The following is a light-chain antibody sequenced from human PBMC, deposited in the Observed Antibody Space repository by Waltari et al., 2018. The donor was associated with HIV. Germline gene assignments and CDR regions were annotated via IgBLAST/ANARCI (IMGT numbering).Light chain of an antibody. CDR2: EFN. CDR3: SSYAGSAVV. Sequence: QSALTQPPSASGSRGQSVTISCTGTSSDVGAYNYVSWYQQYPGMAPKLIIYEFNRRPRAVPERFSGSKSGNTASLTVSGLQAEDEADFYCSSYAGSAVVFGGGTKLTVL. CDR1: SSDVGAYNY. V-gene: IGLV2-8*01. J-gene: IGLJ2*01.